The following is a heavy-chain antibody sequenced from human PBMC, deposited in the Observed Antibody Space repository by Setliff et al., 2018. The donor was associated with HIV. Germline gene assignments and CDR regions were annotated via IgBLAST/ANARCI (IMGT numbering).Heavy chain of an antibody. CDR2: ITTIFGTA. V-gene: IGHV1-69*13. J-gene: IGHJ4*02. CDR1: GYTFTSYG. Sequence: SVKVSCKASGYTFTSYGISWVRQAPGQGLEWMGGITTIFGTANYAQKFQGRVTITADESTSTAYMELSSLRSEDTAVYYCARGVVPDYDYWGQGTLVTVSS. CDR3: ARGVVPDYDY. D-gene: IGHD2-15*01.